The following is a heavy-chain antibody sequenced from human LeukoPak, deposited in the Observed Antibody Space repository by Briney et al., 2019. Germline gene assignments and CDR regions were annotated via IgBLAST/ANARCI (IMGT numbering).Heavy chain of an antibody. CDR3: ARDQSSSFSYFDY. CDR2: INHSGST. V-gene: IGHV4-34*01. D-gene: IGHD6-6*01. J-gene: IGHJ4*02. CDR1: GGSFSGYY. Sequence: SETLSLTCAVYGGSFSGYYWSWIRQPPGKGLEWIGEINHSGSTNYNPSLKSRVTISVDTSKNQFSLKLSSVTAADTAVYYCARDQSSSFSYFDYWGQGTLVTVSS.